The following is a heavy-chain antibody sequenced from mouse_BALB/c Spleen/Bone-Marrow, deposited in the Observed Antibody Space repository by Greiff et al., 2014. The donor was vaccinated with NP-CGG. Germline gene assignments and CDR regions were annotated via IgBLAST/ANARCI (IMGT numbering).Heavy chain of an antibody. CDR2: INPSNGGT. J-gene: IGHJ4*01. CDR1: GYTFTSYY. V-gene: IGHV1S81*02. CDR3: TLWCYAMDY. Sequence: QVQLKESGAELGKPGASVKLSCKASGYTFTSYYMYWVKQRPGQGLEWIGEINPSNGGTNFNEKFKSKATLTVDKSSSTAYMQLSSLTSEDSAVYYCTLWCYAMDYWGQGTSVTVSS. D-gene: IGHD1-1*02.